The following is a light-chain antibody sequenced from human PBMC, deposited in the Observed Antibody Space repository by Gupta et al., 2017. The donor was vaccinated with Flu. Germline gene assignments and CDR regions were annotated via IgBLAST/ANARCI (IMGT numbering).Light chain of an antibody. CDR3: QQYGSPPGWS. Sequence: EIVLTQSPDTLSLSPGERATLSCRASQSVSSSYLAWYQQKPGQAPRLLIYGASSRATGIPDRFSGSGSGTDFTLTISRLEPEDFAVYYCQQYGSPPGWSFGQGTKVEI. V-gene: IGKV3-20*01. J-gene: IGKJ1*01. CDR1: QSVSSSY. CDR2: GAS.